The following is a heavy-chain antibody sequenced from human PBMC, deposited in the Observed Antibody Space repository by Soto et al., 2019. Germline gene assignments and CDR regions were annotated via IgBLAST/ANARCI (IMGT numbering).Heavy chain of an antibody. Sequence: GGSLRLSCAVSGFNFSSYGMSWVRQAPGKGLEWVSVIYSGGNTYYADSVKGRFTISRDNSKNTLYLQMNSLRAEDTAVYYCAVLNSLDYWGQGTLVTVSS. V-gene: IGHV3-53*01. CDR2: IYSGGNT. J-gene: IGHJ4*02. CDR1: GFNFSSYG. CDR3: AVLNSLDY. D-gene: IGHD1-1*01.